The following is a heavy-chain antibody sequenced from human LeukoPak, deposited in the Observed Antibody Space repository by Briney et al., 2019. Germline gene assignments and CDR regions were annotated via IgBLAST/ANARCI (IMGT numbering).Heavy chain of an antibody. CDR3: AKDTDYNPKYYFDY. Sequence: GGSLRLSCAASGFTFSSYAMSWVRQAPGKGLEWVSATSGSGGSTYYADSVKGRFTISRDNSKNSLYLQMNSLRAEDTALYYCAKDTDYNPKYYFDYWGQGTLVTVSS. J-gene: IGHJ4*02. CDR1: GFTFSSYA. CDR2: TSGSGGST. V-gene: IGHV3-23*01. D-gene: IGHD3-16*01.